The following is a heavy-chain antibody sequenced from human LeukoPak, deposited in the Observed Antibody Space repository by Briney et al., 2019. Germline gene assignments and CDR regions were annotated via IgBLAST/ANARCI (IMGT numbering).Heavy chain of an antibody. CDR3: ARGPSMVRGVIPTYYYYGMDV. CDR2: ISAYNGNT. CDR1: GYTFTSYG. D-gene: IGHD3-10*01. J-gene: IGHJ6*02. V-gene: IGHV1-18*01. Sequence: ASVKVSCKASGYTFTSYGISWVRQAPGQGLEWMGWISAYNGNTNYAQKLQGRVTMTTDTSTSTAYMELRSLRPDDTAVYYCARGPSMVRGVIPTYYYYGMDVWGQGTTVTVSS.